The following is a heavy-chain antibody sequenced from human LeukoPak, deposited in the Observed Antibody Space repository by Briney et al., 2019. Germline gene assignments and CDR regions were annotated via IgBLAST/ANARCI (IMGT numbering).Heavy chain of an antibody. Sequence: PGGSLRLSCAASGFTFSSYEMNWVRQAPGKGLEWVSYISSRGSTIYYADSVKGRFTISRDNAKNSLYPQMNSLRAEDTAVYYCARGEGGYYYYGMDVWGKGTTVTVSS. CDR3: ARGEGGYYYYGMDV. V-gene: IGHV3-48*03. CDR2: ISSRGSTI. D-gene: IGHD1-26*01. J-gene: IGHJ6*04. CDR1: GFTFSSYE.